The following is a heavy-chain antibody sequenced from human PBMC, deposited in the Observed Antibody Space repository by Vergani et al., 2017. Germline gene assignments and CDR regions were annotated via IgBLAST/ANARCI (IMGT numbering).Heavy chain of an antibody. Sequence: QVQLVQSGAEVKKPGASVKVSCKASGYSFYTYGISWVRQAPGQGLEWMGLISAYNGNTNYAQKFQGRVTMTRDTSTSTDYMELRSLGTDDTAGYYCAREEEATWNYWGQGTLVTISS. CDR2: ISAYNGNT. CDR1: GYSFYTYG. CDR3: AREEEATWNY. D-gene: IGHD5-12*01. V-gene: IGHV1-18*01. J-gene: IGHJ4*02.